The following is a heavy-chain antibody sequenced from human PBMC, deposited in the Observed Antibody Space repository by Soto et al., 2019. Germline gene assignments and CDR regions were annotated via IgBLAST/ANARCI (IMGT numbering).Heavy chain of an antibody. V-gene: IGHV1-3*01. CDR2: INAGNGNT. CDR3: AGSPRAYYFDY. D-gene: IGHD3-10*01. Sequence: SVHVPCTASGYTFTSYVMHWVRQAPGQTLERMGWINAGNGNTKYSPTSQGRVTITRDTSTSTAYMVLRSLRSEDTAVYYCAGSPRAYYFDYWGQGTLVTVSS. CDR1: GYTFTSYV. J-gene: IGHJ4*02.